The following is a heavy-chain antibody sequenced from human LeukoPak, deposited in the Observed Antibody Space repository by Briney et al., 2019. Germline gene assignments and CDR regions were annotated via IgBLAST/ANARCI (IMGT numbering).Heavy chain of an antibody. CDR3: AIGSWRLVRAAASFES. J-gene: IGHJ4*02. V-gene: IGHV3-30-3*01. CDR2: ISYDGSNK. D-gene: IGHD3-10*01. CDR1: GFTFSSYA. Sequence: PGGSLRLSCAASGFTFSSYAMHCVRQAAGKGLEWVAVISYDGSNKYYADSVKGRFTISRDNSKNTLYLQMNSLRAEDTAVYYCAIGSWRLVRAAASFESWGQGTLVTVSS.